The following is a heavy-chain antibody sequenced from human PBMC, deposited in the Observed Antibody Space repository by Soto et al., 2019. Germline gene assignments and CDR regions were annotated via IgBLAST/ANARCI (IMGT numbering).Heavy chain of an antibody. CDR2: IYYRGSP. CDR3: ARDRHFLEVPHGGYYYSAMDV. D-gene: IGHD1-7*01. CDR1: GASVSSGGYY. J-gene: IGHJ6*02. V-gene: IGHV4-31*03. Sequence: QVQLQESGPGLVKPSQTLSLTCSVSGASVSSGGYYLTWIRQHPGKDLEWIGFIYYRGSPYYNPSLKGRVTISADTSRNPSSLKVTSVTAADTAVYYCARDRHFLEVPHGGYYYSAMDVWGPGTTVTVSS.